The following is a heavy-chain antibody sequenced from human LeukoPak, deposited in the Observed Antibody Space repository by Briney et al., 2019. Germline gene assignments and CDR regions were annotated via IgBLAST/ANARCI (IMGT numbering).Heavy chain of an antibody. J-gene: IGHJ4*02. Sequence: ASVKVSCKASGYTFTGHYMHWVRQAPGQGLEWMGWINPSSGGTSYAQRFQGRVTMTRDTSITTAYMELSSLRSDDTAVYYCAREEVGATRDDLDYWGQGTLDTVSS. CDR1: GYTFTGHY. CDR3: AREEVGATRDDLDY. V-gene: IGHV1-2*02. D-gene: IGHD1-26*01. CDR2: INPSSGGT.